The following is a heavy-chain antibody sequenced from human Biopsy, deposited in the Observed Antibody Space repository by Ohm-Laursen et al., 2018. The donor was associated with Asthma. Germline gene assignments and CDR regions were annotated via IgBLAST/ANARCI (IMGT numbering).Heavy chain of an antibody. D-gene: IGHD2-8*01. CDR1: RGPFRGYV. CDR3: ASGPQWSGLDI. J-gene: IGHJ6*02. Sequence: PSDTLFLTCALNRGPFRGYVWAWIRQPPGKGLEWIGEIPQGGATTVNPSLKSRVTISMDPSKSQLYLSLRSLTAADTAVYYCASGPQWSGLDIWGQGTTVTVSS. V-gene: IGHV4-34*01. CDR2: IPQGGAT.